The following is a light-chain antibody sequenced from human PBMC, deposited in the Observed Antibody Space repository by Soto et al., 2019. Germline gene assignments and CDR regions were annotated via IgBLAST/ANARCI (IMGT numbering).Light chain of an antibody. CDR1: QSVSSSY. CDR3: QQYCSSHLGT. CDR2: GAS. V-gene: IGKV3-20*01. J-gene: IGKJ4*01. Sequence: EIVLTQSPGTLSLSPGERATLSCRASQSVSSSYLAWYQQKPGQAPRLLIYGASSRATGIPARFSGSGSGADFTLTISRLEPEDFAVYYCQQYCSSHLGTFGGGTKVEIK.